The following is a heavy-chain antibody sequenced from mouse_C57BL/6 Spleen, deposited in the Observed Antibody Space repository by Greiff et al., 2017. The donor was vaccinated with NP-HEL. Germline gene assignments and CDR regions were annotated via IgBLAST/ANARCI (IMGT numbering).Heavy chain of an antibody. CDR2: ISNGGGST. CDR1: GFTFSDYY. V-gene: IGHV5-12*01. Sequence: EVKLEESGGGLVQPGGSLKLSCAASGFTFSDYYMYWVRQTPEKRLEWVAYISNGGGSTYYPDTVKGRFTISRDNAKNTLYLQMSRLKSEDTAMYYCARHGGAYAMDYWGQGTSVTVSS. CDR3: ARHGGAYAMDY. J-gene: IGHJ4*01.